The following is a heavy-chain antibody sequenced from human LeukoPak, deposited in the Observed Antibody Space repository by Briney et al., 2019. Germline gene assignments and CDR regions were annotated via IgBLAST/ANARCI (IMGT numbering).Heavy chain of an antibody. J-gene: IGHJ4*02. CDR1: GGSFSGYY. CDR2: INHSGGT. CDR3: AKRYCSSTTCYDDRGAFDY. V-gene: IGHV4-34*01. Sequence: SETLSLTCAVYGGSFSGYYWSWIRQPPGKGLEWIGEINHSGGTKYNPSLKSRVTISVDTSKNQFSLKLSSVTAADTAVYYCAKRYCSSTTCYDDRGAFDYWGQGTLVTVSS. D-gene: IGHD2-2*01.